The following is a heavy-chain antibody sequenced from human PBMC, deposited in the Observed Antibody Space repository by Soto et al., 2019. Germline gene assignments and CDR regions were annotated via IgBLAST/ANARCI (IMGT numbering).Heavy chain of an antibody. Sequence: SETLSLTCTVSGGSINSYWWSWIRQPAGKGLEWIGRVYSSGTTDYNPSLKSRVTMSVETSKNKFSLKLSSVTAADAAVYYCARARGGYIAAAVPDYWGHGTLVTVSS. V-gene: IGHV4-4*07. D-gene: IGHD6-13*01. CDR1: GGSINSYW. CDR3: ARARGGYIAAAVPDY. J-gene: IGHJ4*01. CDR2: VYSSGTT.